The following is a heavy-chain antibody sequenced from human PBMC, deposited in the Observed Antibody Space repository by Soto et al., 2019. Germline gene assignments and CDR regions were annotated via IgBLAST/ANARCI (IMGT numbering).Heavy chain of an antibody. V-gene: IGHV3-74*01. CDR2: INSDGSST. CDR3: ARDYKISYYYGMDV. CDR1: GFTFSSYW. J-gene: IGHJ6*02. D-gene: IGHD1-1*01. Sequence: PVGSLRLSCAASGFTFSSYWMHWVRQAPGKGLVWVSRINSDGSSTSYADSVKGRFTISRDNAKNTLYLQMNSLRAEDTAVYYCARDYKISYYYGMDVWGQGTTVTVSS.